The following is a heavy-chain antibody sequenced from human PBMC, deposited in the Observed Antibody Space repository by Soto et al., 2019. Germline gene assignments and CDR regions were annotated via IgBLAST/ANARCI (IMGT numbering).Heavy chain of an antibody. CDR3: ARDNSATNTGWWFDP. CDR1: GFTITSSA. Sequence: SVKAFYKASGFTITSSAVQRVRQAQCQRLEWIGCIVVGSGNTNYAQKFQERVTIIRDMSTSTAYMELSSLRSEDTAVYYCARDNSATNTGWWFDPWGQGTLVT. CDR2: IVVGSGNT. D-gene: IGHD4-4*01. J-gene: IGHJ5*02. V-gene: IGHV1-58*01.